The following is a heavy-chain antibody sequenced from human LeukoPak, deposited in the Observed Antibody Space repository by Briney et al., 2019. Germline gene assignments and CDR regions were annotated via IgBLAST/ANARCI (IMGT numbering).Heavy chain of an antibody. D-gene: IGHD1-26*01. J-gene: IGHJ4*02. Sequence: PGGSLRLSCAASGFTFSSYSMTWVRQAPGKGLEWVSSISSSSSYIYYADSVKGRFTISRDNAKNSLYLQMNSLRAEDTAVYYCARDFAGVGATTFFDYWGQGTLVTVSS. CDR1: GFTFSSYS. CDR2: ISSSSSYI. V-gene: IGHV3-21*01. CDR3: ARDFAGVGATTFFDY.